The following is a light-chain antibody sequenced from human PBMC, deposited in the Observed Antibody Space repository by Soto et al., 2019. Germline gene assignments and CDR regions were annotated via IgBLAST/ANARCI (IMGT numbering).Light chain of an antibody. CDR3: QXXNSYPWT. J-gene: IGKJ1*01. CDR1: QSISSW. Sequence: DIQMTQSPSTLSASVGDRVTITCRASQSISSWLAWDQQKPGKAPKLLIYKASSLESGVPSRFSGSGSGTEFTLTISSLQPDDFATYXXQXXNSYPWTXXQGTKVEIK. CDR2: KAS. V-gene: IGKV1-5*03.